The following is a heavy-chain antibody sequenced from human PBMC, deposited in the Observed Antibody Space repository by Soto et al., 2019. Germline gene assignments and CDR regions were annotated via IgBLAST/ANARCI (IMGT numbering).Heavy chain of an antibody. Sequence: EVRLVESGGGLVKPGRSLRLSCAASGLTFSNAWMNWVRQAPGKGLEWVGRIKSKTNGGTTDYAAPVKDRFTISRDDSKKTLYLQMNSLKTEDTAVYYCVTDAMASYYFDDWGQGTLVTVSS. D-gene: IGHD2-8*01. CDR2: IKSKTNGGTT. CDR3: VTDAMASYYFDD. J-gene: IGHJ4*02. CDR1: GLTFSNAW. V-gene: IGHV3-15*07.